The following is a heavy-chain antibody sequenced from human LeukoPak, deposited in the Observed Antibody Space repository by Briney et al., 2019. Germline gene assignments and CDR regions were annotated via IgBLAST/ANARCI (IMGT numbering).Heavy chain of an antibody. V-gene: IGHV4-59*01. CDR1: GGSISSYY. CDR2: IYYSGST. J-gene: IGHJ1*01. D-gene: IGHD2-2*01. CDR3: ARGGQLLSDCFQH. Sequence: ASETLSLTCTVSGGSISSYYWSWIRQPPGKGLEWIGYIYYSGSTNCNPSLKSRVTISVDTSKNQFSLKLSSVTAADTAVYYCARGGQLLSDCFQHWGQGTLVTVSS.